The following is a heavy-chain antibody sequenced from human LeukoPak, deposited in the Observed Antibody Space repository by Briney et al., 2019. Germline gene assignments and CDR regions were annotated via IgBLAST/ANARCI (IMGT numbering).Heavy chain of an antibody. CDR1: GFTFSSYA. D-gene: IGHD5-24*01. Sequence: GGSLRLSCAASGFTFSSYAMSWVRQAPGKGLELVSAISGSGGSTYYADPVKGRFTISRDNSKNTLYLQMNSLRAEDTAVYYCARAADGYNYFDYWGQGTLVTVSS. J-gene: IGHJ4*02. V-gene: IGHV3-23*01. CDR2: ISGSGGST. CDR3: ARAADGYNYFDY.